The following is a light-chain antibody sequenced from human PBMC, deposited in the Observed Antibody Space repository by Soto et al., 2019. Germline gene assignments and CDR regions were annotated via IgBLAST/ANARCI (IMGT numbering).Light chain of an antibody. V-gene: IGLV1-51*02. Sequence: QSVLTQPPSVSAAPGQTVTISCSGSSSNIGNNYVSWYQQLPGTAPNLLISANNERPSGIPGRFSGAKSGATATLDTTALQHGDDADDYCGTWDASRSGWVFGGGTKLTVL. CDR2: ANN. CDR3: GTWDASRSGWV. J-gene: IGLJ3*02. CDR1: SSNIGNNY.